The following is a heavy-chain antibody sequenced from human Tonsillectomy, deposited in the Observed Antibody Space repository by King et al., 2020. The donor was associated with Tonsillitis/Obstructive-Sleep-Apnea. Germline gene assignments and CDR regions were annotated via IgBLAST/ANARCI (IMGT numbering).Heavy chain of an antibody. CDR1: GYTFTTYG. D-gene: IGHD2-21*01. CDR2: TSTYSGNT. V-gene: IGHV1-18*01. J-gene: IGHJ4*02. CDR3: ARGIYFDY. Sequence: VQLVESGAEVKKPGASVKVSCKASGYTFTTYGITWVRQAPGQGLEWLGWTSTYSGNTNYAQKLQGRVTMTTDTSTSTAYMELRSLRSDDTAVYYCARGIYFDYWGQGTLVTVSS.